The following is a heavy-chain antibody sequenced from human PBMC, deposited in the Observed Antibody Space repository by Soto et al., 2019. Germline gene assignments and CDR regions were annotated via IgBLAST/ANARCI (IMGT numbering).Heavy chain of an antibody. CDR3: AGGRTYDDIASGYYQYDC. CDR2: ISYDGSNK. CDR1: GFTFSSYA. J-gene: IGHJ4*02. Sequence: QVQLVESGGGVVQFGRSLRLSCAASGFTFSSYAMHWVRQAPGKGLEWVAVISYDGSNKYYANSVKGRFTISRDNSKNTLYPQMNSLRAEDTAVDYCAGGRTYDDIASGYYQYDCWGQGTLVTVSS. D-gene: IGHD3-22*01. V-gene: IGHV3-30-3*01.